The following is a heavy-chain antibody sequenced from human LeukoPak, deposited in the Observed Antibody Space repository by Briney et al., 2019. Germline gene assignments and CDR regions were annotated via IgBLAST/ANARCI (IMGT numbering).Heavy chain of an antibody. CDR3: ARPQY. CDR2: IWYDGSKK. Sequence: GGFLRLSCATSGFTFSSYGFHWVRQAPIKGLEWVAVIWYDGSKKYYADSVKGRFTISRDDSKNTVYLQMDSLRAEDTAMYYCARPQYWGQGTLVTVSS. J-gene: IGHJ4*02. CDR1: GFTFSSYG. V-gene: IGHV3-33*01.